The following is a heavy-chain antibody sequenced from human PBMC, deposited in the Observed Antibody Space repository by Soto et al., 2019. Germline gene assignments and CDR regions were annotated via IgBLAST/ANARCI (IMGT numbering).Heavy chain of an antibody. D-gene: IGHD2-21*02. CDR2: IYTSGST. CDR3: ARWTVPPLSDYYGMDV. J-gene: IGHJ6*02. Sequence: SETLSLTCTVSGGSISSYYWSWIRQPAGKGLEWIGRIYTSGSTNYNPSLKSRVTMSVDTSKNQFSLKLSSVTAADTAVYYCARWTVPPLSDYYGMDVWGQGTTVTVSS. CDR1: GGSISSYY. V-gene: IGHV4-4*07.